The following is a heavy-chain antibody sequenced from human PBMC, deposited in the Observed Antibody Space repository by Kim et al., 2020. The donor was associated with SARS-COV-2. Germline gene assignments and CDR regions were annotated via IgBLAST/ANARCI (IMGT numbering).Heavy chain of an antibody. J-gene: IGHJ4*02. V-gene: IGHV4-59*01. CDR3: ARVGLYSGSYYFDF. Sequence: YSPALEGRVTVSVDTSKNQFSRRLRSVTAADTAVYYCARVGLYSGSYYFDFWGQGTLVTVSS. D-gene: IGHD1-26*01.